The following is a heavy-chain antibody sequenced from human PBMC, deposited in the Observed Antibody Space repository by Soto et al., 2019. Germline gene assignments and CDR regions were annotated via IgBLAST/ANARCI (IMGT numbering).Heavy chain of an antibody. CDR1: GFTFSSYA. V-gene: IGHV3-30-3*01. Sequence: GGSLRLSCAASGFTFSSYAMHWVRQAPGKGLEWVAVISYDGSNKYYADSVKGRFTISRDNSKNTLYLQMNSLRAEDTAVYYCARGYCSSTSCYYDFWSGYYNWFDPWGQGTLVTVSS. D-gene: IGHD2-2*01. CDR2: ISYDGSNK. J-gene: IGHJ5*02. CDR3: ARGYCSSTSCYYDFWSGYYNWFDP.